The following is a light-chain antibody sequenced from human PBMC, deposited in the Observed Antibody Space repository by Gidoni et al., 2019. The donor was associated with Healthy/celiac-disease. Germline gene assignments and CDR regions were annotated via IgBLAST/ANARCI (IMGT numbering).Light chain of an antibody. CDR3: QQYNNWPPFT. V-gene: IGKV3-15*01. CDR2: GAS. J-gene: IGKJ3*01. CDR1: QSVSSN. Sequence: EIVMTQSPATLSVSTGERATLSFRASQSVSSNVAWYQQKPGQAPRLLIYGASTRATGTPARFSGSGSGKEFTLTISSLQSEDFAVYYCQQYNNWPPFTFGPGTKVDIK.